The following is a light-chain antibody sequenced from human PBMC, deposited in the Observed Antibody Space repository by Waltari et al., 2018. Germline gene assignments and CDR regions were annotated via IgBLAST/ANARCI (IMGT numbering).Light chain of an antibody. CDR3: SSYTSSSTWV. CDR1: SSDVGAYNY. J-gene: IGLJ3*02. CDR2: EVT. Sequence: SALTQPASVSGSPGQSITISCTGTSSDVGAYNYVSWYQQHPGRAPKLMIYEVTKRPSGVSKRFSGSKSGNTAPLTSSGLQAEDEADYYCSSYTSSSTWVFGGGTKLTVL. V-gene: IGLV2-14*01.